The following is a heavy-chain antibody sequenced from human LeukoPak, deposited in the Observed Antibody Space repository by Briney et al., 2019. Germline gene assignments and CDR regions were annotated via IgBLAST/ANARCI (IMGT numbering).Heavy chain of an antibody. CDR2: IYYSGST. Sequence: PSETLSLTCTVSGGSISSYYWSWIRQPPGKGLEWIGYIYYSGSTNYNPSLKSRVTISVDTSKNQFSLKLSSVTAADTAVYYCARGSLHCSSTSCPFDYWGQGTLVTVSS. CDR3: ARGSLHCSSTSCPFDY. V-gene: IGHV4-59*01. D-gene: IGHD2-2*01. CDR1: GGSISSYY. J-gene: IGHJ4*02.